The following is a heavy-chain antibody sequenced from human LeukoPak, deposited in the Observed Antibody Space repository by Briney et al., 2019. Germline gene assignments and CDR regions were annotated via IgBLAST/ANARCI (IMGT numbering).Heavy chain of an antibody. J-gene: IGHJ6*04. Sequence: GGSLRLSCAASGFTFSSYEMNWVRQAPGKGLEWVSYISSSGSTIYCEDSEKGRFTICRHNAKNSLYLQMDSLRAEDTAVYYCAELGITMFGGVWGEGTTVTISS. CDR1: GFTFSSYE. CDR3: AELGITMFGGV. CDR2: ISSSGSTI. D-gene: IGHD3-10*02. V-gene: IGHV3-48*03.